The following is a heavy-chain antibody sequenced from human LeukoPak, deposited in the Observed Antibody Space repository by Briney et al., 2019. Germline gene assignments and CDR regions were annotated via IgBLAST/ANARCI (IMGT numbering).Heavy chain of an antibody. V-gene: IGHV3-30*02. J-gene: IGHJ1*01. Sequence: GGSLRLSCAASGFSFSNYGMHWVRQAPGKGLEWVAFIRYDGSKKYYADSVKGRFTMSRDNPKNTLYLQMSSLRVEDTALYYCAKEHFPYCGDACSPGYFQRWGQGTLVTVSS. CDR1: GFSFSNYG. CDR3: AKEHFPYCGDACSPGYFQR. D-gene: IGHD2-21*02. CDR2: IRYDGSKK.